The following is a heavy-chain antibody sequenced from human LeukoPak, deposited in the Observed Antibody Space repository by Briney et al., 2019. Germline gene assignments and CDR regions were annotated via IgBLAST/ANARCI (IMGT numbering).Heavy chain of an antibody. CDR3: ARDIVGTYGMDV. J-gene: IGHJ6*02. CDR1: GGSINSNY. CDR2: IYYSEST. D-gene: IGHD2-15*01. V-gene: IGHV4-59*01. Sequence: PSETLSLTCTVSGGSINSNYWNWIRQPPGKGLEWIGHIYYSESTNYSPSLNSRVTISLDTSKNQFSLEMRSVTAADTAVYYCARDIVGTYGMDVWGQGTSVTVSS.